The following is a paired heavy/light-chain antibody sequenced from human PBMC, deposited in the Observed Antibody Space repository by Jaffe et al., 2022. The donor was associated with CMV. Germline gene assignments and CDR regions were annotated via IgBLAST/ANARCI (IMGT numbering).Heavy chain of an antibody. Sequence: QVQLVQSGAEVKKPGASVRVSCVASGYSLTDYYLDWVRQAPGQGLEWMGWINPHSGATNYAQKFQGSVTMTRDTSINTAYMEVTRVTYDDTAVYFCAKDRAPTISPGGLGYNYYHYGIDVWGQGTTVIVSS. CDR1: GYSLTDYY. J-gene: IGHJ6*02. D-gene: IGHD3-3*01. CDR2: INPHSGAT. V-gene: IGHV1-2*02. CDR3: AKDRAPTISPGGLGYNYYHYGIDV.
Light chain of an antibody. Sequence: QSALTQPASVSGSPGQSITISCTGTSSDVGSHKLVSWYQHHPGKAPKLLIHEVTKRPSGVSSRFSGSKSGNTAYLTISGLQTEDEADYYCCSSAGSSTLVFGTGTKVTVL. CDR2: EVT. CDR3: CSSAGSSTLV. CDR1: SSDVGSHKL. V-gene: IGLV2-23*02. J-gene: IGLJ1*01.